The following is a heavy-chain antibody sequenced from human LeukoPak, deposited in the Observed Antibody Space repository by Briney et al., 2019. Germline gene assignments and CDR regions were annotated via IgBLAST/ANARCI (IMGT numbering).Heavy chain of an antibody. CDR3: ARGAYYGSGSYYPDYYYYYMDV. Sequence: SVKVSCKASGGTFSSYAISWVRQAPGQGLEWMGGIIPIFGTANYAQKFQGRVTITADGSTSTAYMELSSLRSENTAVYYCARGAYYGSGSYYPDYYYYYMDVWGKGTTVTISS. CDR2: IIPIFGTA. J-gene: IGHJ6*03. V-gene: IGHV1-69*13. D-gene: IGHD3-10*01. CDR1: GGTFSSYA.